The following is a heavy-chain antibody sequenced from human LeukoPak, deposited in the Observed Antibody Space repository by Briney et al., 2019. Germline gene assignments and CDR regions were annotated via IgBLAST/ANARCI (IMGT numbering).Heavy chain of an antibody. D-gene: IGHD3-10*01. J-gene: IGHJ3*02. CDR3: ARDLLWFGDPMGAFDI. CDR2: MNPNSGNT. CDR1: GYTFTSYD. V-gene: IGHV1-8*01. Sequence: GASVKVSCKASGYTFTSYDINWVRQATGQGLEWMGWMNPNSGNTGYAQKFQGRVTMTRNTSISTAYMELRSLRSDDTAVYYCARDLLWFGDPMGAFDIWGQGTMVTVSS.